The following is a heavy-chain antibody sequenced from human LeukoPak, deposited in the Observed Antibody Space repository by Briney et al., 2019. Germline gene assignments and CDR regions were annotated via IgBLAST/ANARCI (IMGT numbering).Heavy chain of an antibody. V-gene: IGHV1-8*01. CDR1: GYTFTPCD. J-gene: IGHJ4*02. D-gene: IGHD6-19*01. CDR2: MNPNSGNA. CDR3: TRGSSGRRDN. Sequence: ASVKVSCKASGYTFTPCDIKWVRQPTGQGLDWIGWMNPNSGNAGYGQSFQGRITMTRDISIGTAYMELSNLTSEDTAIYYCTRGSSGRRDNWGQGTLVTVSA.